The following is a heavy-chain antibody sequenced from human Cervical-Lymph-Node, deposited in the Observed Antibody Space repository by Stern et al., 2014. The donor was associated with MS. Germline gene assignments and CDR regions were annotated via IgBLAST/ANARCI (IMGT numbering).Heavy chain of an antibody. Sequence: EVHLVESGGGLVQPGGSLRLSCEVSGFTLSSFWMNWVRQAPGKGLEWVANIKYDGSDKYYLDSVTGRFTISRDIAKKSLYLQMNSLRAEDTAVYYCARKNVFDIWGQGTTVTVSS. CDR3: ARKNVFDI. J-gene: IGHJ3*02. V-gene: IGHV3-7*01. CDR2: IKYDGSDK. CDR1: GFTLSSFW.